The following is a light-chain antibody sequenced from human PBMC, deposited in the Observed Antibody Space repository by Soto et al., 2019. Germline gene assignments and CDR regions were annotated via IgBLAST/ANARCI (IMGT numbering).Light chain of an antibody. CDR3: QQYGNSPKT. J-gene: IGKJ1*01. V-gene: IGKV3-20*01. CDR1: QSVRGNN. CDR2: GAS. Sequence: EIVLTQSPSTLSFSPCQRATLSFSASQSVRGNNLAWYRQKPGQAPRLLIFGASSRATGIPDRFSGSGSGTDFTLTTTRLAREDFAVYYCQQYGNSPKTFGQGTKVDIK.